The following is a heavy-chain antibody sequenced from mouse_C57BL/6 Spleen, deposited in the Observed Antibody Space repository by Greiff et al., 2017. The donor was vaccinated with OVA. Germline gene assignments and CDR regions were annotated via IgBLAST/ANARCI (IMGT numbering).Heavy chain of an antibody. V-gene: IGHV1-55*01. CDR3: ARFNYDYDVFDY. Sequence: QVQLQQPGAELVKPGASVKMSCKASGYTFTSYWITWVKQRPGQGLEWIGDIYPGSGSTNYNEKFKSKATLTGDTSSSTAYMQLSSLTSEDSAVYYCARFNYDYDVFDYWGQGTTLTVSS. J-gene: IGHJ2*01. CDR1: GYTFTSYW. D-gene: IGHD2-4*01. CDR2: IYPGSGST.